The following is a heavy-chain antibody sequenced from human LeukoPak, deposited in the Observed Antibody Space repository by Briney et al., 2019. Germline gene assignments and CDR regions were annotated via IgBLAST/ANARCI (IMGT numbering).Heavy chain of an antibody. J-gene: IGHJ4*02. Sequence: GGSLRLSCAASGFTFSSYSMNWVRQAPGKGLEWVSSISSGSSYIYYADSVKGRFTISRDNAKNSLYLQMNSLRAEDTAVYYCARDRDAGYNSGWNPFDYWGQGMLVTVSS. V-gene: IGHV3-21*01. CDR2: ISSGSSYI. CDR1: GFTFSSYS. D-gene: IGHD6-19*01. CDR3: ARDRDAGYNSGWNPFDY.